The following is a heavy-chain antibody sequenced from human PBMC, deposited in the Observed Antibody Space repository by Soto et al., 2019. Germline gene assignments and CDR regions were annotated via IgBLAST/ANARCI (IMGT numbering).Heavy chain of an antibody. J-gene: IGHJ3*02. CDR3: ARGFIVVVPAAEGSAFDI. V-gene: IGHV1-69*02. CDR2: IIPILGIA. D-gene: IGHD2-2*01. CDR1: GGTFSSYT. Sequence: SVKVSCKASGGTFSSYTISWVRQAPGQGLEWMGRIIPILGIANYAQKFQGRVTITADKSTSTAYMELSSLRSEDTAVYYCARGFIVVVPAAEGSAFDIWGQGTMVTVSS.